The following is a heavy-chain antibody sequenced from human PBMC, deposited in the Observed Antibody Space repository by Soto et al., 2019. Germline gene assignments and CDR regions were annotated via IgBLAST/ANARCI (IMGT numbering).Heavy chain of an antibody. D-gene: IGHD3-9*01. CDR3: ARDHYRTIYDILTGYSYYYYGMEV. Sequence: ASVKVSCKASGYTFTGYYMHWVRQAPGQGLEWMGWINPNSGGTNYAQKFQGRVTMTRDTSISTAYMELSRLRSDDTAVYYCARDHYRTIYDILTGYSYYYYGMEVWGQGTTHQVSS. V-gene: IGHV1-2*02. CDR2: INPNSGGT. J-gene: IGHJ6*01. CDR1: GYTFTGYY.